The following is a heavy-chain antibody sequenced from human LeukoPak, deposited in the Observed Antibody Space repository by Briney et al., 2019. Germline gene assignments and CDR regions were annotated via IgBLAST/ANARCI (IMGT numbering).Heavy chain of an antibody. Sequence: PSETLSLTCTVFGGSISSSSYYWGWIPQPPGKWLEWIGSIYYSGSTYYNPSLKSRVTISVDTSKNQFSLKLSSVTAADTAVYYCARVVAAYFDYWGQGTLVTVSS. CDR2: IYYSGST. D-gene: IGHD2-15*01. V-gene: IGHV4-39*01. CDR3: ARVVAAYFDY. J-gene: IGHJ4*02. CDR1: GGSISSSSYY.